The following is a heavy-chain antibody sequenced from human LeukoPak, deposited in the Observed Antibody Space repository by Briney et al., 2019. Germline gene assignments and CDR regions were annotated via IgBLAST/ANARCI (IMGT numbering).Heavy chain of an antibody. CDR2: ISIIITYI. CDR3: ARDHSNSSGWSFWGPKGYYYYYMDV. D-gene: IGHD6-19*01. CDR1: RFTVISYS. V-gene: IGHV3-21*01. J-gene: IGHJ6*03. Sequence: GGSLRLSCAASRFTVISYSMNSVRHTPGKRLECVSSISIIITYIYYTDSVKGRFTISRDNAKNSLYLQMNRLRAEDTAVYYCARDHSNSSGWSFWGPKGYYYYYMDVWGKGTTVTISS.